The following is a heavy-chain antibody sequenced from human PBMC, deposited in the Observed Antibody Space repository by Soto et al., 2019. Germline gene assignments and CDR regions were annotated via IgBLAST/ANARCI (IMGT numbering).Heavy chain of an antibody. CDR3: GRGYMATTSLRGFPGVITPFDY. CDR1: GGSFSGYY. J-gene: IGHJ4*02. D-gene: IGHD5-12*01. Sequence: SETLSLTCAVYGGSFSGYYWSWIRQPPGKGLEWMGEINHSGSTNYNPSLKSRVTISVDTSKNQFSLKLSSVTAADTAVYYCGRGYMATTSLRGFPGVITPFDYWGQGTLVTVSS. V-gene: IGHV4-34*01. CDR2: INHSGST.